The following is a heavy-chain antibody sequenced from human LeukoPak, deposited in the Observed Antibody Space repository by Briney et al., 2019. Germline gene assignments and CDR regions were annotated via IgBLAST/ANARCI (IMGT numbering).Heavy chain of an antibody. D-gene: IGHD3-10*01. J-gene: IGHJ5*02. V-gene: IGHV4-34*01. CDR2: INHSGST. CDR1: GGSFSGYY. CDR3: AREGGSGSYYSHH. Sequence: SETLSVTCAVYGGSFSGYYWSWIRQPPGKGLEWIGEINHSGSTNYNPSLKSRVTISVDTSKNQFSLKLSSVTAADTAVYYCAREGGSGSYYSHHWGQGTLVTVSS.